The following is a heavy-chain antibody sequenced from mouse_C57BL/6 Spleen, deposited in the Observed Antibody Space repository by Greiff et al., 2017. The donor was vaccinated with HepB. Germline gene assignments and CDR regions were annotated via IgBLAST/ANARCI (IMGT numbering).Heavy chain of an antibody. V-gene: IGHV14-3*02. CDR2: IDPANGNI. Sequence: VQLKESGAELVKPGASVKLSCTASGFNIKDTYMHWVKQRPEQGLEWIGRIDPANGNIKYDPKFQGKATITADKSSNTAYLQLSSLTSDDTAVYYFARINAWGQGTTLTVSS. CDR3: ARINA. CDR1: GFNIKDTY. J-gene: IGHJ2*01.